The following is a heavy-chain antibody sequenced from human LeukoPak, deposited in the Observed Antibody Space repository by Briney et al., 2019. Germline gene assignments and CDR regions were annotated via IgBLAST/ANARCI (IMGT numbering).Heavy chain of an antibody. CDR2: INHDGSEK. CDR1: GFAFSNSW. V-gene: IGHV3-7*01. Sequence: GGSLRLSCAASGFAFSNSWMTWVRQAPGKGLEWVANINHDGSEKYYVDSMKGRFTISRDNVKNSLYLQVNSLRAEDTAVYYCARDSGHGGIFDYWGQGTLVTVAS. J-gene: IGHJ4*02. CDR3: ARDSGHGGIFDY. D-gene: IGHD3-16*01.